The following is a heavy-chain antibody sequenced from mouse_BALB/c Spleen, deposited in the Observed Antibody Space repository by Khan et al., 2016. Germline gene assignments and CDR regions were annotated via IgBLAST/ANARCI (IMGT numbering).Heavy chain of an antibody. CDR2: IIPNTGYT. V-gene: IGHV1-7*01. CDR3: ARGANSCRVFDN. CDR1: GYSFTSYW. J-gene: IGHJ2*01. D-gene: IGHD1-2*01. Sequence: QVQLQQSGAELAKPGASVKMSCKASGYSFTSYWMHWVKQRPGQGLEWIGYIIPNTGYTEHNQKFKDMATLTADKSSTTAYMQLSSLTSEDSAVYYCARGANSCRVFDNWGQGTTLTVSS.